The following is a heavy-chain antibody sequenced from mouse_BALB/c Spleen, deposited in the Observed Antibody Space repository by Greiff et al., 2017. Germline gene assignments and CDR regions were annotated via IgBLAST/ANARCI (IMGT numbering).Heavy chain of an antibody. CDR2: IWGDGST. Sequence: QVQLQQSGPGLVAPSQSLSITCTVSGFSLTGYGVNWVLQPPGKGLAWLGMIWGDGSTDYNSALKSRLSISKDNSKSQVFLKMNSLQTDDTARYYCARVYGNYEDYYAMDYWGQGTSVTVSS. V-gene: IGHV2-6-7*01. J-gene: IGHJ4*01. D-gene: IGHD2-10*02. CDR1: GFSLTGYG. CDR3: ARVYGNYEDYYAMDY.